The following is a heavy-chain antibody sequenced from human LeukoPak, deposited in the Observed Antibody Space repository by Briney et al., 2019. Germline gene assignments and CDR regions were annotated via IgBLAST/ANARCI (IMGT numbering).Heavy chain of an antibody. CDR1: GLTISSYS. J-gene: IGHJ4*02. CDR2: ISSSSSTI. CDR3: AAIDRRLGIDY. V-gene: IGHV3-48*01. D-gene: IGHD6-13*01. Sequence: GGSLRLSCAASGLTISSYSMNWVRQAPGKGLQWVSYISSSSSTIYYADSVKGRFTISRDNAKNSLYLQMNSLRAEDTAVYYCAAIDRRLGIDYWGQGTLVTVSS.